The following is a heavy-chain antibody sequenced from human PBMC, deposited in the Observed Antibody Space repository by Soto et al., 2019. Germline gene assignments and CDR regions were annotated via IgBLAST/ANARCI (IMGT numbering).Heavy chain of an antibody. CDR3: ARGSTVFDF. V-gene: IGHV3-53*01. CDR2: IYGGLTT. D-gene: IGHD4-4*01. Sequence: RGSPRLSRASSWVIFHSTNIGWVRQAPGKGLESVSVIYGGLTTYYADSVKGRFTISRDNSKNTLYLQMNSLRVEDTAGYYCARGSTVFDFCGQGALVTVSS. J-gene: IGHJ5*01. CDR1: WVIFHSTN.